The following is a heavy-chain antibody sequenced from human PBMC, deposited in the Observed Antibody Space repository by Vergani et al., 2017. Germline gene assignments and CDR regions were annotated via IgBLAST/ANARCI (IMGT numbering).Heavy chain of an antibody. J-gene: IGHJ4*02. CDR2: IYYSGST. V-gene: IGHV4-59*01. CDR1: GGSISSYY. Sequence: QVQLQESGPGLVKPSETLSLTCTVSGGSISSYYWSWIRQPPGKGLEWIGYIYYSGSTNYNPSLKSRVTISVDTSKNQFSLKLSSVTAADTAVDYCARDVPGGYGLFDYWGQGTLVTVSS. D-gene: IGHD5-18*01. CDR3: ARDVPGGYGLFDY.